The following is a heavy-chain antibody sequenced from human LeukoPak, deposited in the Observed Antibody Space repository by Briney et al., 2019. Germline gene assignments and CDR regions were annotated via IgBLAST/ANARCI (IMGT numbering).Heavy chain of an antibody. V-gene: IGHV4-39*01. CDR3: ARWPVVVVPDSDAFDI. Sequence: SETLSLTCTVSGGSISSSSYYWGWIRQPPGKGLEWIGSIYYSGSTYYNPSLKSRVTISVDTSKNQFSLKLSSVTAADTAVYYCARWPVVVVPDSDAFDIWGQGTMVTVSS. J-gene: IGHJ3*02. CDR1: GGSISSSSYY. D-gene: IGHD2-2*01. CDR2: IYYSGST.